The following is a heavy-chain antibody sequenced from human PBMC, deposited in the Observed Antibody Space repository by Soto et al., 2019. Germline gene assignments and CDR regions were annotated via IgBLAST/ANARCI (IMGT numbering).Heavy chain of an antibody. J-gene: IGHJ6*03. V-gene: IGHV3-7*04. CDR3: ARGSRDDRAIFGVVPFPYYYYYMDV. D-gene: IGHD3-3*01. CDR2: IKQDGSEK. CDR1: VFTFSSYC. Sequence: GGSLRLSCEASVFTFSSYCMTWVRQAPGKGLEWVANIKQDGSEKNYVASVKGRFTISRDNAKNSLYLQMNSLRAEDTAVYYCARGSRDDRAIFGVVPFPYYYYYMDVWGKGTTVTVSS.